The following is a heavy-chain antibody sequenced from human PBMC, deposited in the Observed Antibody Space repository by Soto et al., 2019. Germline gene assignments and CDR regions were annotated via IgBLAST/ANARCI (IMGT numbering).Heavy chain of an antibody. CDR2: IYYSGGDSGST. CDR3: TRGGGDF. Sequence: QVQLQESGPGLVKPSETLSLTCTVSGGSINTYYWSWIRQPPGKGLEWIGYIYYSGGDSGSTNYIPSLKSRVTISVDTSKNQFSLRLTSVTAADTAVYFCTRGGGDFWGQGTLVTVSS. J-gene: IGHJ4*02. CDR1: GGSINTYY. D-gene: IGHD6-25*01. V-gene: IGHV4-59*01.